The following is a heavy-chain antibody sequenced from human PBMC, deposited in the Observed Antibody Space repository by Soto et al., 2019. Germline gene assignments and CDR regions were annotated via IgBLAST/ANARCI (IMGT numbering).Heavy chain of an antibody. V-gene: IGHV5-51*01. CDR3: ASQKTVIRGPLSSNWFDP. Sequence: PGESLKISCKGSGYTFTDYWIGWVRQMPGKGLELIGLIYPGDSDTRYSPSFQGRVTISADKSISTAFLQWSSLRASDTAMYYCASQKTVIRGPLSSNWFDPWGQGTLVTV. CDR2: IYPGDSDT. D-gene: IGHD1-1*01. J-gene: IGHJ5*02. CDR1: GYTFTDYW.